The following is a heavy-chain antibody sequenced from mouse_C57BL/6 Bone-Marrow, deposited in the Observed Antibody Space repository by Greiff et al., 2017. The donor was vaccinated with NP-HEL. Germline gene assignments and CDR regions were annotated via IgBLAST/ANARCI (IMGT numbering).Heavy chain of an antibody. Sequence: EVQLQQSGPVLVKPGASVKMSCKASGYTFTDYYMNWVKQSHGKSLEWIGVINPYNGGTSYNQKFKGKDTLTVDKSSSTAYMELNSLTSEDSAVYYCARRGTCFDYWGQGTTLTVSS. D-gene: IGHD3-3*01. J-gene: IGHJ2*01. CDR3: ARRGTCFDY. CDR2: INPYNGGT. V-gene: IGHV1-19*01. CDR1: GYTFTDYY.